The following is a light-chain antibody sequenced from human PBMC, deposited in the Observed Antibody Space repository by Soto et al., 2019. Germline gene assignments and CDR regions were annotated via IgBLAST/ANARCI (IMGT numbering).Light chain of an antibody. CDR1: SGHSSYA. Sequence: QLVLTQSPSASASLGASVKLTCTLSSGHSSYAIAWHQQQPEKGPRYLMKLNSDGSHSKGDGIPDRFSGSSSGAERYLTISSLQYEDEADYYCQTWGSGPVIFGGGTQLTVL. V-gene: IGLV4-69*01. J-gene: IGLJ2*01. CDR2: LNSDGSH. CDR3: QTWGSGPVI.